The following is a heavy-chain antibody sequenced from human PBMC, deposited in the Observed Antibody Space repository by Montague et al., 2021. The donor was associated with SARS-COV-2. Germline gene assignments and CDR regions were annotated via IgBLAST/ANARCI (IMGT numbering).Heavy chain of an antibody. J-gene: IGHJ6*03. D-gene: IGHD3-10*01. Sequence: SETLSLTCAVSDGSLSSFYWNWVRQPPGKGLEWIGEINHGGSTYYNPSLKSRVTISVDTSKNQFSLRLNSVTAADTAVYCCACGDYKGSGYMDVWGKGTTVTVSS. CDR1: DGSLSSFY. CDR3: ACGDYKGSGYMDV. V-gene: IGHV4-34*01. CDR2: INHGGST.